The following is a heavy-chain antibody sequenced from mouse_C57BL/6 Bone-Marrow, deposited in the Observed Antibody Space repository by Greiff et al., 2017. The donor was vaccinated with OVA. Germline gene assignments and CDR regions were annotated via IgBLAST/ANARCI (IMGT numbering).Heavy chain of an antibody. J-gene: IGHJ2*01. CDR2: IWSGGST. D-gene: IGHD1-1*01. Sequence: QVQLQQSGPGLVQPSQSLSITCTVSGFSLTSYGVHWVRQSPVHGLEWLGVIWSGGSTDSNAAFISRLSISKDNSKSQVCIKMNSLQADDTAIYYGARLPTTTVVAGDFDDWGQGTTLTVSS. V-gene: IGHV2-2*01. CDR1: GFSLTSYG. CDR3: ARLPTTTVVAGDFDD.